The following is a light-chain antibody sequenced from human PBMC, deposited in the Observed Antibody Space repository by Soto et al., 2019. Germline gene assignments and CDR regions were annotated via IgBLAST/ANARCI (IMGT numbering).Light chain of an antibody. CDR3: QQYNSYPWT. V-gene: IGKV1-5*03. CDR2: KAS. J-gene: IGKJ1*01. Sequence: DIQMTQSPSTLSASAGDRVTITCRASHSISSWLAWYQQKPGKAPKLLIYKASSLESGVPSRFSGSGSGTEFTLTISSLQPDDFETYYCQQYNSYPWTFGQGTKVEIK. CDR1: HSISSW.